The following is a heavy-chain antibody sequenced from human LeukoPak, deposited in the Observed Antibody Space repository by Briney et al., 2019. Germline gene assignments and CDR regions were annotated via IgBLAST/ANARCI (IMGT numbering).Heavy chain of an antibody. D-gene: IGHD4-23*01. CDR3: ATHDYGGNGLDP. Sequence: ASVKAFCKASGYMFTGYYIHWVRQAPGQGLEWMGWINPNSGGTNYAQKFQSRVTMTRDTSISTVYMELSRLRSDDTAVYYCATHDYGGNGLDPWGQGTLVTVSS. J-gene: IGHJ5*02. CDR1: GYMFTGYY. V-gene: IGHV1-2*02. CDR2: INPNSGGT.